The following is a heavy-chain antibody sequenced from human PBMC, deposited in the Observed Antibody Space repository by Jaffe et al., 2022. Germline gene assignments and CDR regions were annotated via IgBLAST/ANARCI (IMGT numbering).Heavy chain of an antibody. D-gene: IGHD3-3*01. V-gene: IGHV3-23*01. Sequence: EVQLLESGGGLVQPGGSLRLSCAASGFTFSSYAMSWVRQAPGKGLEWVSAISGSGGSTYYADSVKGRFTISRDNSKNTLYLQMNSLRAEDTAVYYCAKDGGYDFWSGYSHYYYYYMDVWGKGTTVTVSS. CDR1: GFTFSSYA. CDR3: AKDGGYDFWSGYSHYYYYYMDV. CDR2: ISGSGGST. J-gene: IGHJ6*03.